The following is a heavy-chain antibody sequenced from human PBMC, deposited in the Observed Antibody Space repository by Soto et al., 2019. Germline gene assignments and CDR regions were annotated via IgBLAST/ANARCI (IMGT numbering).Heavy chain of an antibody. CDR3: ARAANVVVVAATWNYYMDV. CDR2: IYYSGST. CDR1: GGSISSYY. J-gene: IGHJ6*03. D-gene: IGHD2-15*01. Sequence: QVQLQESGPGLVKPSETLSLTCTVSGGSISSYYWSWIRQPPGKGLEWIGYIYYSGSTNYNPSLKSRVTISVDTSKNQFSLKLSSVTAADTAVYYCARAANVVVVAATWNYYMDVWGKGTTVTVSS. V-gene: IGHV4-59*01.